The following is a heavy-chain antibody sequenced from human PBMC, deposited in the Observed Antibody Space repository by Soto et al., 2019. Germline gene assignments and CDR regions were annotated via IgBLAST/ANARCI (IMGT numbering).Heavy chain of an antibody. CDR1: GGSISSYY. D-gene: IGHD3-3*01. CDR2: IYYSGST. V-gene: IGHV4-59*01. Sequence: SETLSLTCTVSGGSISSYYWSWIRQPPGKGLEWIGYIYYSGSTNYHPSLKSRVTISVDTSKNQFSLKLSSVTAADTAVYYCARDRVATIFGVVIIGEFDPWGQGTLVTVSS. J-gene: IGHJ5*02. CDR3: ARDRVATIFGVVIIGEFDP.